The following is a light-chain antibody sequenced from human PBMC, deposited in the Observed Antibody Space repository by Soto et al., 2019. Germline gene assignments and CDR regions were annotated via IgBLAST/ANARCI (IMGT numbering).Light chain of an antibody. Sequence: LTQSPSSLSAGVGYRVTVTCRASRGISSFLACYQQKKGKAPKLLIYAASTFQSGVPSRFSGSGSGTELTLTISSLQPEDFATSYCQQGFTFGTATQLDIK. J-gene: IGKJ3*01. V-gene: IGKV1-9*01. CDR2: AAS. CDR3: QQGFT. CDR1: RGISSF.